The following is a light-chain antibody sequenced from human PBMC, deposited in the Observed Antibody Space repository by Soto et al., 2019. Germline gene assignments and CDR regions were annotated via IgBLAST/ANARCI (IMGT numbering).Light chain of an antibody. CDR2: GNF. CDR1: SSNIGAGHD. J-gene: IGLJ2*01. CDR3: QSYDSSLSGSL. V-gene: IGLV1-40*01. Sequence: QAVVTQPPSVSGAPGQRVTISCTGSSSNIGAGHDVHWYQHLPATAPKLLIYGNFNRPSGVPDRFSGSKSGTSASLAITGLQAEDEADYYCQSYDSSLSGSLFGGGTKLTVL.